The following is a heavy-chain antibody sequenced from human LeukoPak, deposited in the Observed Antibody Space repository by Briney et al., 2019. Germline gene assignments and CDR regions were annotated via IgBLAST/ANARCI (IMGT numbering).Heavy chain of an antibody. CDR3: ARVSSVGPAENRYFDY. V-gene: IGHV2-70*11. J-gene: IGHJ4*02. CDR1: GFSLSTIGMC. D-gene: IGHD1-26*01. Sequence: SGPALVKPTQTLTLTCTFSGFSLSTIGMCASWIRQPPGKALQWLARIDWDDDKYYSTSLKTRLTISKDTSKNQVVLTMTNMDPVDTATYFCARVSSVGPAENRYFDYWGQGTLVTVSS. CDR2: IDWDDDK.